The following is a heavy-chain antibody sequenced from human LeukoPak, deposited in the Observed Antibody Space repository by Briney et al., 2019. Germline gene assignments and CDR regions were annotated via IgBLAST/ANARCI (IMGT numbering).Heavy chain of an antibody. Sequence: GESLKISCKGSGYSFTSYWIGWVRQMPGKGLEWMGIIYPGDSDTSYSPSFQGQVTISADKSISTAYLQWSSLKASDTAMYYCARMVYAVAGSVDYWGQGTLVTVSS. V-gene: IGHV5-51*01. J-gene: IGHJ4*02. CDR1: GYSFTSYW. D-gene: IGHD6-19*01. CDR2: IYPGDSDT. CDR3: ARMVYAVAGSVDY.